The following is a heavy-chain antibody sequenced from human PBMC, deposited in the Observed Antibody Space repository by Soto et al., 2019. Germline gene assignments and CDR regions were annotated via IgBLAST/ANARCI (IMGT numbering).Heavy chain of an antibody. Sequence: PGGSLRLSCAATGFTFSVYAMTWVRQAPGKGLEWVSAVTANGGSTYSADSVKGRFTISRDNSKNTLFLQMNSLRAEDTAVYYCASHASVDTAMVVFDYWGQGTLVTVSS. CDR1: GFTFSVYA. CDR2: VTANGGST. J-gene: IGHJ4*02. CDR3: ASHASVDTAMVVFDY. V-gene: IGHV3-23*01. D-gene: IGHD5-18*01.